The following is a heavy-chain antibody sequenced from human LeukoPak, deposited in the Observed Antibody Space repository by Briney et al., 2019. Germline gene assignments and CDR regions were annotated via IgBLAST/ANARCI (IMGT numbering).Heavy chain of an antibody. CDR1: GFTFSSYS. J-gene: IGHJ3*02. D-gene: IGHD3-22*01. V-gene: IGHV3-21*01. Sequence: GGSLRLSCAASGFTFSSYSMNWVRQAPGKGLEWVSSISSSSSYIYYADSVKGRFTISRDNAKNSLYLQMNSLRAEDTAVYYCARDKKIVVGAFDIWGQGTMVTVSS. CDR2: ISSSSSYI. CDR3: ARDKKIVVGAFDI.